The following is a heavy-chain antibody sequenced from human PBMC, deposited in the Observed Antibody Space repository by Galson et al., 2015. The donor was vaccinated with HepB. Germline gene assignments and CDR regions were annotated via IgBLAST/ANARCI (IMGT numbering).Heavy chain of an antibody. V-gene: IGHV1-69*01. CDR3: ARPSKQKGESYFDY. D-gene: IGHD3-16*01. CDR2: ITPLFGTA. CDR1: GGTFSTYA. J-gene: IGHJ4*02. Sequence: VKVSCKASGGTFSTYAISWVRQAPGHGLEWMGGITPLFGTANYAQKFQGRVTITADESTSTAYMELSSLRSEDTAVYYCARPSKQKGESYFDYWGQGTLVTVSS.